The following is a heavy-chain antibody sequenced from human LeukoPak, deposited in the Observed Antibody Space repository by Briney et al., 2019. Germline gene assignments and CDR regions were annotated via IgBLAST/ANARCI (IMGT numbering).Heavy chain of an antibody. CDR2: VYYGGSN. CDR1: GGPISSPNHF. J-gene: IGHJ1*01. V-gene: IGHV4-39*01. D-gene: IGHD6-19*01. CDR3: ARVVAGTKDFQH. Sequence: PSETLSLTCTVSGGPISSPNHFWGWVRQPPGKGQEWIGSVYYGGSNYSNPSLKSRVTMSADTSKNQFSLTLSSVTAADTAVYYCARVVAGTKDFQHWGQGTLATVSS.